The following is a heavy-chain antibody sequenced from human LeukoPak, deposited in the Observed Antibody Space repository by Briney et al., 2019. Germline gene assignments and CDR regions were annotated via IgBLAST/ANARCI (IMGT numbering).Heavy chain of an antibody. Sequence: GGSLRLSCAASGFTFSSYAMSWVRQAPGRGLEWVSAISGSGGSTYYADSVKGRFTISRDNSKNTLYLQMNSLRAEDTAVYYCAKSKYSSGWTDAFDIWGQGTMVTVSS. CDR3: AKSKYSSGWTDAFDI. J-gene: IGHJ3*02. D-gene: IGHD6-19*01. V-gene: IGHV3-23*01. CDR1: GFTFSSYA. CDR2: ISGSGGST.